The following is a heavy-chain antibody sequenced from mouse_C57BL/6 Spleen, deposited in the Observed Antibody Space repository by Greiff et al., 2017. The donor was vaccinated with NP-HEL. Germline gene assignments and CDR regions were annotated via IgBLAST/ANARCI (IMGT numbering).Heavy chain of an antibody. D-gene: IGHD4-1*01. J-gene: IGHJ2*01. V-gene: IGHV14-4*01. CDR1: GFNIKDDY. Sequence: VQLKQSGAELVRPGASVKLSCTASGFNIKDDYMHWVKQRPEQGLEWIGWIDPANGDTEYASKFQGKATITADTSSNTAYLQLSSLTSEDTAVYYCTTPSNWYFDYWGQGTTLTVSS. CDR2: IDPANGDT. CDR3: TTPSNWYFDY.